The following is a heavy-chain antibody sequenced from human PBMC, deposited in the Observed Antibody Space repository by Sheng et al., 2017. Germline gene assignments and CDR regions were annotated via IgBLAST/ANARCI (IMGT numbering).Heavy chain of an antibody. J-gene: IGHJ6*02. D-gene: IGHD3-16*01. Sequence: QLHLQESGPGLVKPSETLSLTCTVSGGSISSSNSYWGWIRHPPGKGLEWIGSIYYSGTTYYNPSLKSRVAISVDTSKSQFSLKLRSVTAADRAVYYCVTGGXWPLGDVWGQGTTVTVSS. CDR1: GGSISSSNSY. CDR3: VTGGXWPLGDV. V-gene: IGHV4-39*07. CDR2: IYYSGTT.